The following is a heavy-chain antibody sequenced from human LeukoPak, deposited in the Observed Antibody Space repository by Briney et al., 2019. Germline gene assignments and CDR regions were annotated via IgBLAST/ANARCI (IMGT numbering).Heavy chain of an antibody. CDR1: GFTFSSYS. CDR2: ISSSSSTI. D-gene: IGHD3-22*01. V-gene: IGHV3-48*04. Sequence: GGSLRLSCAASGFTFSSYSMNWVRQAPGNGLESVSYISSSSSTIYYADSVKYRFTISRDNAKNSLYLKMNSLRAEDTAVYYCASVHYYDSSGYYLWGQGTLVTVSS. CDR3: ASVHYYDSSGYYL. J-gene: IGHJ5*02.